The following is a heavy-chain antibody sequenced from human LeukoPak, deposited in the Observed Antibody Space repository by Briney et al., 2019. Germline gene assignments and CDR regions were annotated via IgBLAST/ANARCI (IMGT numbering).Heavy chain of an antibody. V-gene: IGHV3-53*01. Sequence: GSLRLSCAASGFTVSSNYMSWVRQAPGKGLEWVSVIYSGGSTYYADSVKGRFTISRDNSKNTLYLQMNSLRAEDTAVYYCARAPGYDILTGFDYWGQGTLVTVSS. J-gene: IGHJ4*02. CDR1: GFTVSSNY. CDR3: ARAPGYDILTGFDY. CDR2: IYSGGST. D-gene: IGHD3-9*01.